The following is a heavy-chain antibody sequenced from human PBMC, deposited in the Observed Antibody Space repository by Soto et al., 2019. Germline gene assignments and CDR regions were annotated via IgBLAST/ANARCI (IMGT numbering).Heavy chain of an antibody. J-gene: IGHJ4*02. CDR2: INHSGST. CDR3: ARGRWLQLLFDY. CDR1: GGSLSGYY. Sequence: SETLSLTCAVYGGSLSGYYWSWIRQPPGKGLEWIGEINHSGSTNYNPSLKSRVTISVDTSKNQFSLKLSSVTAADTAVYYCARGRWLQLLFDYWGQGTLVTVSS. V-gene: IGHV4-34*01. D-gene: IGHD1-1*01.